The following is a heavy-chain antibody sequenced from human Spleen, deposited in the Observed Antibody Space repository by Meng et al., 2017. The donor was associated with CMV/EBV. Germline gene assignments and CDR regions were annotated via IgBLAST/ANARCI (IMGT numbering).Heavy chain of an antibody. J-gene: IGHJ2*01. D-gene: IGHD2-2*01. V-gene: IGHV3-11*04. CDR2: ISNSGSTM. Sequence: GGSLRLSCAASGFTFSDYYMSWIRQAPGKGLEWVSYISNSGSTMYYADSVRGRFTISRDNAKNSLYLQMNSPRAEDTAVYYCARGRPAANWYFDLWGRGTLVTVSS. CDR3: ARGRPAANWYFDL. CDR1: GFTFSDYY.